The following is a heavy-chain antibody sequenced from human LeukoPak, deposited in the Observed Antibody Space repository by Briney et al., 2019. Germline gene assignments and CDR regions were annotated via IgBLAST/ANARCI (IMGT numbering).Heavy chain of an antibody. CDR3: ASEGTVSPFDY. J-gene: IGHJ4*02. V-gene: IGHV4-31*01. D-gene: IGHD4-17*01. CDR2: IYYSGST. CDR1: GGSISSGGYY. Sequence: SETLSLTCTVSGGSISSGGYYWSWIRQHPGKGLEWIGYIYYSGSTYYNPSLKSQVTISVDTSKNQFSLKLSSVTAADTAVYYCASEGTVSPFDYWGQGTLVTVSS.